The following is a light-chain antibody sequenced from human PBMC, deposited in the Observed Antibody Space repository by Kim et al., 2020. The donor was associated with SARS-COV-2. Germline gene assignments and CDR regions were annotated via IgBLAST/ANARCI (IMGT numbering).Light chain of an antibody. Sequence: AAVGDRVNITCGAREDSRNDLGGDQKNTGRETKSLSYGASSVQSGVPARGSGSGSGTEVTLTISSLQPEEFATYFCLQQKTYPITVGQGTRRESK. J-gene: IGKJ5*01. CDR3: LQQKTYPIT. CDR1: EDSRND. V-gene: IGKV1-17*01. CDR2: GAS.